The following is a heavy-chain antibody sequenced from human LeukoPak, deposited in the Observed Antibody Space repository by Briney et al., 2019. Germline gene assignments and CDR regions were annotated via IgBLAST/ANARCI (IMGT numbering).Heavy chain of an antibody. CDR3: ASGLADGEGAFDI. V-gene: IGHV1-8*01. J-gene: IGHJ4*02. CDR2: MNPNSGNT. Sequence: ASVKVSCKASGYTFTSYDLNWVRQATGQGLEWMGWMNPNSGNTGYAQKFQGRVTITRNTSISTAHMELSSLRSEDTAVYYCASGLADGEGAFDIWGQGTLVTVSS. CDR1: GYTFTSYD. D-gene: IGHD4-17*01.